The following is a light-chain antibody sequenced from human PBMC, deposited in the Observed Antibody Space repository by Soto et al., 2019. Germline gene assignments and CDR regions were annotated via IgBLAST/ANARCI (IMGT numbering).Light chain of an antibody. Sequence: EIVLTQSPDTLSLSPGERATLSCRASQSVSNNWLAWYQQKPGQAPRLLIYGASSRPGGIPDKFSGSGSGTDFTLTINRLDPEDFAVYYCQQYVTSPYTFAQGTKLEI. CDR1: QSVSNNW. V-gene: IGKV3-20*01. CDR2: GAS. CDR3: QQYVTSPYT. J-gene: IGKJ2*01.